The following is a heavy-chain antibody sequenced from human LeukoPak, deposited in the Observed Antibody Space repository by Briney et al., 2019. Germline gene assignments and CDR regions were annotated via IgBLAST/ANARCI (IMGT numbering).Heavy chain of an antibody. Sequence: PSETLSLTCTVSGGSISSSSYHWGWIRQPPGKGLEWIGSIYYSGSTYYNPSLKSRVTISVDTSKNQFSLKLSSVTAADTAVYYCASQRITIFGVFIHFDYWGQGTLVTVSS. CDR3: ASQRITIFGVFIHFDY. CDR2: IYYSGST. V-gene: IGHV4-39*01. J-gene: IGHJ4*02. D-gene: IGHD3-3*01. CDR1: GGSISSSSYH.